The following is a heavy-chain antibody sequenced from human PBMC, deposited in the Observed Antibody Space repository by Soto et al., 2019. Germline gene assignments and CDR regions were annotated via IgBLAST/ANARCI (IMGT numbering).Heavy chain of an antibody. CDR1: GGSITRNNHY. CDR2: ILCSGST. V-gene: IGHV4-39*01. J-gene: IGHJ4*02. CDR3: ARLGSSGWYQGSYFDY. Sequence: QLQLQESGPGLVKPSETLSLTCIVSGGSITRNNHYWGWIRQSPGKGLEWIGSILCSGSTNYNPSLKSRVTLSVETSKNQFSQKMSSVTAADTALYYCARLGSSGWYQGSYFDYWGQGTLVTVSS. D-gene: IGHD6-19*01.